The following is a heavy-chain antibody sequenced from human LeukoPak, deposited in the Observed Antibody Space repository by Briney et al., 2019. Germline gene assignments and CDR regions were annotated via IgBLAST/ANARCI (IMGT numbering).Heavy chain of an antibody. J-gene: IGHJ4*02. CDR3: AKDIEGVTPAYCFDY. D-gene: IGHD3-16*01. CDR2: ISWNSGSI. CDR1: GFTVTDYA. V-gene: IGHV3-9*01. Sequence: PGGSLRLSCAASGFTVTDYAMHWVRQAPGKGLEWVSGISWNSGSIGYADSVKGRFTISRDNAKNSLYLQMNSLRAEDTALYYCAKDIEGVTPAYCFDYWGQGTLVTVSS.